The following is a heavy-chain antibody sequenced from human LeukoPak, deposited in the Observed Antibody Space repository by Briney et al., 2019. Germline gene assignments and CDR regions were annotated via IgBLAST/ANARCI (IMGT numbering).Heavy chain of an antibody. CDR2: INGDGGST. V-gene: IGHV3-74*01. CDR3: ARADSSKTRSFDY. J-gene: IGHJ4*02. CDR1: GFTFSSYW. Sequence: GGSLRLSCAASGFTFSSYWMHWVRQAPGKGLVWVSRINGDGGSTNYADSVKGRFTISRDNAENTLCLQMNSLRAEDTAVYYCARADSSKTRSFDYWGQGTLVTVSS. D-gene: IGHD3-22*01.